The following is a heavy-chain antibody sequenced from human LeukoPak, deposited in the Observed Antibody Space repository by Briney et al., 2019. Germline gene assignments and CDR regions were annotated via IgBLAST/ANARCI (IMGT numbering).Heavy chain of an antibody. D-gene: IGHD3-22*01. CDR3: ARQFRDSSGYYSYYFDY. V-gene: IGHV5-51*01. CDR1: GSIFTTYW. J-gene: IGHJ4*02. CDR2: IYPGDSDT. Sequence: GASLQISCEGSGSIFTTYWIGWGRQVAGRGVEWRGIIYPGDSDTRYSPSFQGQVSISPDNSLSTAYLQWSRLNASDTAMYYCARQFRDSSGYYSYYFDYWGQGTLVTVSS.